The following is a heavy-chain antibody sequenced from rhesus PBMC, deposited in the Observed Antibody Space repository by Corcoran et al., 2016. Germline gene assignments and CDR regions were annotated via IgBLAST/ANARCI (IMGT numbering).Heavy chain of an antibody. Sequence: QLQLQESGPGLVKPSETLSVTCAVSGGSISSSYWSWIRQAPGKGLEWIGYIYGSGSSTNYNPSLKRRVTLSVDTSKNQLSLKLSSVTTADTAVYYCARGEYYYEDAFDFWGQWLRVTVSS. J-gene: IGHJ3*01. CDR3: ARGEYYYEDAFDF. CDR1: GGSISSSY. V-gene: IGHV4-169*01. D-gene: IGHD3-28*01. CDR2: IYGSGSST.